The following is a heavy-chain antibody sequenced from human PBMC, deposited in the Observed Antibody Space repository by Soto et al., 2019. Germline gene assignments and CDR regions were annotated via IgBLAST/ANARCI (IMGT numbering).Heavy chain of an antibody. CDR3: ARLKEYSGYDNAFDY. D-gene: IGHD5-12*01. J-gene: IGHJ4*02. Sequence: VHLQESGPGLVKPSETLSLTCTVSGGSISSYYWSWIGQPPGKGLEWIGYIYYSGSTNYNPSLKSRVTISVDTSKNQFSLKLSSVTAADTVVYYCARLKEYSGYDNAFDYWGQGTLVTVSS. CDR1: GGSISSYY. CDR2: IYYSGST. V-gene: IGHV4-59*08.